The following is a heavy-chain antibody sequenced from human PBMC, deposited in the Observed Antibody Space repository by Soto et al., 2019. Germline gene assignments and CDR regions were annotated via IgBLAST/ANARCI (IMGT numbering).Heavy chain of an antibody. V-gene: IGHV3-30-3*01. Sequence: VQLVESGGGLVQPGGSLRLSCATSGFNFSSYAMHWVRQAPGKGLEWVAVISYDGSNKYYADSVKGRFTISRDNSKNTLYLQMNSLRAEDTAVYYCARDLQSGGQDYYYGMDVWGQGTTVTVSS. CDR2: ISYDGSNK. D-gene: IGHD3-3*01. J-gene: IGHJ6*02. CDR3: ARDLQSGGQDYYYGMDV. CDR1: GFNFSSYA.